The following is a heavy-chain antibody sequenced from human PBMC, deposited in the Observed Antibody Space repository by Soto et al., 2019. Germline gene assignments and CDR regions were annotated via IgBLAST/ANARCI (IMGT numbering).Heavy chain of an antibody. D-gene: IGHD1-26*01. Sequence: ASVKVSCKASGGTFSSYAISWVRQAPGQGLEWMGWISAYNGNTNYAQKLQGRVTMTTDTSTSTAYMELRSLRSDDTAVYYCARHEWEPPIDYWGQGTLVTVSS. CDR2: ISAYNGNT. CDR3: ARHEWEPPIDY. J-gene: IGHJ4*02. CDR1: GGTFSSYA. V-gene: IGHV1-18*01.